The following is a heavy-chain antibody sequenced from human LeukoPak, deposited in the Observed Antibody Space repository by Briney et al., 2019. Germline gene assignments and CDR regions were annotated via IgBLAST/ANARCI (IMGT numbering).Heavy chain of an antibody. D-gene: IGHD3-22*01. CDR1: GFTFSSYA. CDR3: ARDTVYYYDGSGYYDYYYMDV. Sequence: GGSLRLSCAASGFTFSSYAKHWVRQAPGKGLEWVAVISHDGTKKYYVDSVKGRFTISRDNSKNTLDLQMNSLRAEDTAVYYCARDTVYYYDGSGYYDYYYMDVWGKGTTVTVSS. CDR2: ISHDGTKK. J-gene: IGHJ6*03. V-gene: IGHV3-30*01.